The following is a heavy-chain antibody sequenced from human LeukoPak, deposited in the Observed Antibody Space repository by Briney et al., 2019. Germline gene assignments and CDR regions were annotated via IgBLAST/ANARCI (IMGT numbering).Heavy chain of an antibody. D-gene: IGHD7-27*01. CDR1: GFTFSSYA. Sequence: GGSLRLSCAASGFTFSSYAMSWVRQAPGKGLEWVSAISGSGGSTYYADSVKGRLTISRDNSKNTLYLQMNSLRAEDTAVYYCAKAIWGLYDFDYWGQGTLVTVSS. CDR3: AKAIWGLYDFDY. CDR2: ISGSGGST. V-gene: IGHV3-23*01. J-gene: IGHJ4*02.